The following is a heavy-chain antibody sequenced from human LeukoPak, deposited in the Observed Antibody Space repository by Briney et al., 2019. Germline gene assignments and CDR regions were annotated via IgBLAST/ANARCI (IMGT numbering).Heavy chain of an antibody. D-gene: IGHD5-18*01. Sequence: SETLSLTCTVSGGSISSYYWSWIRQPPGKGLEWIGYIYYSGSTNYNPSLKSRVTISVDTSKNQFSLKLSSVTAADTAVYYCARVSAERDTAMVAFDYWGQGTLVTVSS. CDR3: ARVSAERDTAMVAFDY. CDR1: GGSISSYY. V-gene: IGHV4-59*01. CDR2: IYYSGST. J-gene: IGHJ4*02.